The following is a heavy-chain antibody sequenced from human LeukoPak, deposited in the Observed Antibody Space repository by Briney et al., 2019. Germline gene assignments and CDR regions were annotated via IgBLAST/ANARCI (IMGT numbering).Heavy chain of an antibody. D-gene: IGHD5-24*01. Sequence: ASVKVSCKVSGYTLTELSMHWVRQAPGKGLEWMGGFDPEDGETIYAQKFQGRATMTEDTSTDTAYMELSSLRSEDTAVYYCATRAIRRDGYNYGRKFDYWGQGTLVTVSS. CDR1: GYTLTELS. V-gene: IGHV1-24*01. J-gene: IGHJ4*02. CDR3: ATRAIRRDGYNYGRKFDY. CDR2: FDPEDGET.